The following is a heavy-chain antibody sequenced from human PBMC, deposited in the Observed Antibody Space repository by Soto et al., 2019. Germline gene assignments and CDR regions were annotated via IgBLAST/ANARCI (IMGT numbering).Heavy chain of an antibody. Sequence: QLQLQESGPGLVKPSETLSLTCTVSGGSISSSSYYWGWIRQPPGKGLEWIGSIYYSGSPYYIPSIKSRVTISVDTSKNQGSLKLSSVTSADTAVYYCARRAYYDFWRPIDYWGQGTLVTVSS. CDR2: IYYSGSP. V-gene: IGHV4-39*01. CDR3: ARRAYYDFWRPIDY. CDR1: GGSISSSSYY. J-gene: IGHJ4*02. D-gene: IGHD3-3*01.